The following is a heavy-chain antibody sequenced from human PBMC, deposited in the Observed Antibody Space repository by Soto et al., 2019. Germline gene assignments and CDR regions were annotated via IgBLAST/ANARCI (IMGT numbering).Heavy chain of an antibody. D-gene: IGHD4-4*01. CDR1: GGSISSGGYY. CDR3: ARRYSNSGDGFDY. Sequence: QVQLQESGPGLLKPSQTLSLTCTVSGGSISSGGYYWSWIRQHPGKGLEWIGYIYYSGSTYYNPSLKSRVTISIDTSKNQFSLKLSSVTAADTAVNYCARRYSNSGDGFDYWGQGTLVTVSS. V-gene: IGHV4-31*03. J-gene: IGHJ4*02. CDR2: IYYSGST.